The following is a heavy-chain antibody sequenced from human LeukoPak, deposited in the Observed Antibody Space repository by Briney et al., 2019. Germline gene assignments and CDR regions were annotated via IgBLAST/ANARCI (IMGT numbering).Heavy chain of an antibody. Sequence: GASVKVSCKVPGYTLTELSMHWVRKAPGKGLEWMGGFDPEDGETIYAQKFQGRVTMTEDTSTDTAYMELSSLRSEDTTMYYCAIRYSGSYYVGVDYWGQGTLVTVSS. D-gene: IGHD1-26*01. CDR1: GYTLTELS. CDR3: AIRYSGSYYVGVDY. V-gene: IGHV1-24*01. CDR2: FDPEDGET. J-gene: IGHJ4*02.